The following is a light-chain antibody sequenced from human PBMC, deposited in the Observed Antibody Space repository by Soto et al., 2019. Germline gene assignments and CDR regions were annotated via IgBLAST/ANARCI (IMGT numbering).Light chain of an antibody. CDR1: SSDIGTYNF. J-gene: IGLJ1*01. V-gene: IGLV2-14*01. Sequence: SALTQPASVSGSPGQSVTISCTGTSSDIGTYNFVSWYQQLPGKAPKLIIYEVSNRPSGVSNRFSGSKSGNTASLTISGLQAEDEGDYYCSSYTNSNILHYVFGTGTKVTVL. CDR3: SSYTNSNILHYV. CDR2: EVS.